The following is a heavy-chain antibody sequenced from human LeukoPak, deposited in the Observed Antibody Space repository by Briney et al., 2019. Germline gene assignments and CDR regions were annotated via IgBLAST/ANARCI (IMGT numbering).Heavy chain of an antibody. Sequence: GGSLRLSCAASGFTFSSYAMSWVCQAPGKGLEWVSAISGSGGSTYYADSVKGRFTISRDNSKNTLYLQMNSLRAEDTAVYYCAKVRIGTDSSGYYYPLDYWGQGTLVTVSS. D-gene: IGHD3-22*01. CDR1: GFTFSSYA. CDR3: AKVRIGTDSSGYYYPLDY. CDR2: ISGSGGST. V-gene: IGHV3-23*01. J-gene: IGHJ4*02.